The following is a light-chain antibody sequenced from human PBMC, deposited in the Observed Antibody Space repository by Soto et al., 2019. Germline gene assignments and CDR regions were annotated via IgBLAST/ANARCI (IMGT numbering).Light chain of an antibody. CDR2: DAS. CDR1: QSVRGF. Sequence: EIVLTQSPATLALSPGGRATLSCRASQSVRGFLAWYQQKPGQAPRLLIYDASNRATGVPGRFSGSGSGTDFTLTISSLEPEDFAVYYCQQRSSWPPALSFGGGTKVE. CDR3: QQRSSWPPALS. V-gene: IGKV3-11*01. J-gene: IGKJ4*01.